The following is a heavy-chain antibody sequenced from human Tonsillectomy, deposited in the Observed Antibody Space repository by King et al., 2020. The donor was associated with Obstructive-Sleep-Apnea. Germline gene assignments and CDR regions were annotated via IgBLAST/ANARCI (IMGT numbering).Heavy chain of an antibody. CDR3: ARDYYGSGSLDY. V-gene: IGHV3-21*01. CDR2: ISSSSGYI. D-gene: IGHD3-10*01. CDR1: GFTFNTYS. J-gene: IGHJ4*02. Sequence: VQLVESGGGLVKPGGSLRLSCAASGFTFNTYSMNWVRKAPGKGLEWVSSISSSSGYISYADSVKGRFTISRDNAKNSLYLQMNSLRAEDTAVYYCARDYYGSGSLDYWGPGTLVTVSS.